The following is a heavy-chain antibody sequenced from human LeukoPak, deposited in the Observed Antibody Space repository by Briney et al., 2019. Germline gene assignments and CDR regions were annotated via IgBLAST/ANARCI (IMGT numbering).Heavy chain of an antibody. V-gene: IGHV4-34*01. D-gene: IGHD3-9*01. Sequence: PSETLSLTCAVYGGSFSGYYWSWIRQPPGKGLEWIGEINHSGSTNYNPSLKSRVTISVDTSKNQFSLKLSSVTAADTAVYYCARNVLRYFDWLPEWFDPWGQGTLVTVSS. J-gene: IGHJ5*02. CDR3: ARNVLRYFDWLPEWFDP. CDR2: INHSGST. CDR1: GGSFSGYY.